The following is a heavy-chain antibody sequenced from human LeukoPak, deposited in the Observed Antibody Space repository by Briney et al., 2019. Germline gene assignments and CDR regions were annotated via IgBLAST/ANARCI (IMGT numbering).Heavy chain of an antibody. D-gene: IGHD2-21*01. CDR2: IKNDGSGI. CDR1: GFNFVNTW. Sequence: PGGSLRLSCAASGFNFVNTWMHWVRQAPGKGLVWVARIKNDGSGIIYADSVEGRFTISRDNARNTLYLQMNSLRAEDTAAYYCARERGVSHPFDYWGQGTLVTVCS. CDR3: ARERGVSHPFDY. V-gene: IGHV3-74*01. J-gene: IGHJ4*02.